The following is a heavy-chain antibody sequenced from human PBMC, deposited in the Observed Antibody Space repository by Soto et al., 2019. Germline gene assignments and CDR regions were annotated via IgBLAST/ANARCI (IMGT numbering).Heavy chain of an antibody. CDR3: ASRDPYGDYAHAFDV. D-gene: IGHD4-17*01. J-gene: IGHJ3*01. V-gene: IGHV4-4*02. CDR2: IYQSGYA. CDR1: GGSISSSRW. Sequence: SETLSLTCAVSGGSISSSRWWSWVRQPPGKGLEWIGDIYQSGYANYVPSLKSRLTISVDRSKSQISLTLRSVTAADTAIYYCASRDPYGDYAHAFDVWGRGTMVTVSS.